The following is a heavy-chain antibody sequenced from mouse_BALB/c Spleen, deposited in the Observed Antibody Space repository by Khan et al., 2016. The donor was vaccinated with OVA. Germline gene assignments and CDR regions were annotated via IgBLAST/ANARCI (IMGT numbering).Heavy chain of an antibody. J-gene: IGHJ4*01. CDR3: ARDAGRY. V-gene: IGHV1-18*01. CDR1: GYTFTEYT. D-gene: IGHD3-3*01. CDR2: INPKNGDT. Sequence: VQLQQSGPELVKPGASVKISCKTSGYTFTEYTLHWVKQSHGKSLEWIGVINPKNGDTSYNQKFKGKATLTVDKSSRTAYMEFRSLTSEDSAVYYCARDAGRYWGQGTSVTVSS.